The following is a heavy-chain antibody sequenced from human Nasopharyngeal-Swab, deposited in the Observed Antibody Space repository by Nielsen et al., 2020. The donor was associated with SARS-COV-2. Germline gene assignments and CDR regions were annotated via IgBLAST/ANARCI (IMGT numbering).Heavy chain of an antibody. CDR2: ISSSSSYI. J-gene: IGHJ4*02. CDR3: ARSIAARPFDY. V-gene: IGHV3-21*01. CDR1: GFTFSSYS. Sequence: GGSLRLSCAASGFTFSSYSMNWVRQAPGKGLEWDSSISSSSSYIYYADSVKGRFTISRDNAKNSLYLQMNSLRAEDTAVYYCARSIAARPFDYWGQGTLVTVSS. D-gene: IGHD6-6*01.